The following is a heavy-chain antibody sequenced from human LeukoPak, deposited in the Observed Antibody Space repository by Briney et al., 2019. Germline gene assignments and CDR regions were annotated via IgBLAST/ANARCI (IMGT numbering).Heavy chain of an antibody. J-gene: IGHJ4*02. CDR1: GFSLSKVW. D-gene: IGHD6-6*01. Sequence: GGSLRLSCTASGFSLSKVWMSWVRQAPGQGLEWVGHIKTKTGGGTAEYAAPVRGRFTISRDDSGDTLYLQMNSLRTEDTAVYYCAKDGDRYSSSSQFDYWGQGTLVTVSS. CDR3: AKDGDRYSSSSQFDY. V-gene: IGHV3-15*01. CDR2: IKTKTGGGTA.